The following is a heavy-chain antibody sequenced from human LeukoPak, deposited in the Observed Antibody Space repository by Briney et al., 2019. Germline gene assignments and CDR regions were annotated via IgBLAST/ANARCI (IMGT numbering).Heavy chain of an antibody. CDR3: AREGDSSGWYSFDY. V-gene: IGHV1-69*06. Sequence: SVKVSCKASGGTFSSYAISWVRQAPGQGLEWMGGIIPIFGTANYAQKFQGRVTITADKSTSTAYMELSSLGSEDTAVYYCAREGDSSGWYSFDYWGQGTLVTVSS. CDR1: GGTFSSYA. CDR2: IIPIFGTA. D-gene: IGHD6-19*01. J-gene: IGHJ4*02.